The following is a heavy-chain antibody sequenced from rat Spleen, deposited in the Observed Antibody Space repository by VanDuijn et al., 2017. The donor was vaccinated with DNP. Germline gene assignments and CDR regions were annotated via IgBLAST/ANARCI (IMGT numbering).Heavy chain of an antibody. CDR2: ISYDGSST. CDR1: GFTFSDYN. CDR3: ARQDYYSGHY. D-gene: IGHD1-1*01. V-gene: IGHV5-7*01. Sequence: EVQLVESGGGLVQPGRSLKLSCAASGFTFSDYNMAWVRQAPKKGLEWVATISYDGSSTYYRDSVKGRFTISRDNAKSTLYLQMDSLRSEDTATYYCARQDYYSGHYWGQGVMVTVSS. J-gene: IGHJ2*01.